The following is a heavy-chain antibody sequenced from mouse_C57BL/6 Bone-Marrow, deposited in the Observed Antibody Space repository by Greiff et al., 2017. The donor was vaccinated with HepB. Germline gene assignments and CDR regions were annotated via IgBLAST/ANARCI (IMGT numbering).Heavy chain of an antibody. CDR3: TSVSNFHFDY. V-gene: IGHV14-4*01. Sequence: EVQLQQSGAELVRPGASVKLSCTASGFNIKDDYMHWVKQRPEQGLEWIGWIDPENGDTEYASKFQGKATITADTSSNTAYLQLSSLTSEDTAVYYCTSVSNFHFDYWGKGTTLTVSS. CDR1: GFNIKDDY. CDR2: IDPENGDT. D-gene: IGHD4-1*01. J-gene: IGHJ2*01.